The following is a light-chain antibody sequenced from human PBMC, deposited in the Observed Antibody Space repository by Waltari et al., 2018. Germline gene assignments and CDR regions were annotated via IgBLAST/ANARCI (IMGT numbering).Light chain of an antibody. Sequence: EIVLTQSPGTLSLSPGERATLSCRAAQSVPTNYLAWYQQKPGQAPRLLFYGASRRATGIPDRFSGSGSGTDFTLTISRLEPEXXXVYYCQQYGSSSWTFGQGTKVEIK. J-gene: IGKJ1*01. CDR1: QSVPTNY. V-gene: IGKV3-20*01. CDR3: QQYGSSSWT. CDR2: GAS.